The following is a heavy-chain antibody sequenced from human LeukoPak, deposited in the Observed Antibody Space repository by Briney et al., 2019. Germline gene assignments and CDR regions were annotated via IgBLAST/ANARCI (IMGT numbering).Heavy chain of an antibody. D-gene: IGHD6-13*01. V-gene: IGHV3-21*01. Sequence: GGSLRLSCAASGFTFSSYSMNWVRQAPGKGLGWVSSISSSSSYIYYADSVKGRFTISRDNAKNSLYLQMNSLRAEDTAVYYCARGYSSSWSPTVYWGQGTLVTVSS. CDR1: GFTFSSYS. J-gene: IGHJ4*02. CDR3: ARGYSSSWSPTVY. CDR2: ISSSSSYI.